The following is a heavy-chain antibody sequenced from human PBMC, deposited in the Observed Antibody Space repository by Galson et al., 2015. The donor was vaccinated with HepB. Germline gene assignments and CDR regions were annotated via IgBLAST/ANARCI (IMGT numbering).Heavy chain of an antibody. D-gene: IGHD6-19*01. CDR1: GGTFSSYA. CDR3: ARLDEGIAVAGKPTKIDY. J-gene: IGHJ4*02. V-gene: IGHV1-69*06. CDR2: IIPIFGTA. Sequence: SVKVSCKASGGTFSSYAISWVRQAPGQGLEWMGGIIPIFGTANYAQKFQGRVTITADKSTSTAYMELSSLRSEDTAVYYCARLDEGIAVAGKPTKIDYWGQGTLVTVSS.